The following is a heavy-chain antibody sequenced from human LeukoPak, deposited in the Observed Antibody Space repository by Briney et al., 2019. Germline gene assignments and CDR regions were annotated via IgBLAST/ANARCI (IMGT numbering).Heavy chain of an antibody. CDR3: ARRGNSYGYYDY. CDR1: GGSISNYY. D-gene: IGHD5-18*01. V-gene: IGHV4-59*08. J-gene: IGHJ4*02. CDR2: ITYSGST. Sequence: SETLSLTCTVSGGSISNYYWSWIRQPPGKGLEWIGFITYSGSTDHNPSLKSRVTISVDTSKNQFSLKLSSVTAADTAVYYRARRGNSYGYYDYWGQGTLVTVSS.